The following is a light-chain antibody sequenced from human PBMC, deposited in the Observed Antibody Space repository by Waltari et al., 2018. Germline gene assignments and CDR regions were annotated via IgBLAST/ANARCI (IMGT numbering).Light chain of an antibody. J-gene: IGLJ1*01. CDR2: EVR. CDR1: DSDVGAYDF. V-gene: IGLV2-14*01. Sequence: QSALTQPASVSGSPGQSITISCSGTDSDVGAYDFVPWYQQHPGKAPHPIIFEVRNRPSGIFNRFTASKSGNTASLTISGLQAEDEADYCCSSYTTSSAPGVFGTGTRVTVL. CDR3: SSYTTSSAPGV.